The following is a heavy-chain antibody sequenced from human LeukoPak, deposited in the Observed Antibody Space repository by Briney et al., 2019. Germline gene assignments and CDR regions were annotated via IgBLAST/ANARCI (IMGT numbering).Heavy chain of an antibody. Sequence: PGRSLRLSCAASGFTFSSYGMHWVRQAPGKGLEWGAVISYDGSNKYYADSVKGRFTISRDNSKNTLYLQMNSLRAEDTAVYYCAKEPYSSGWYDYWGQGTLVTVSS. CDR3: AKEPYSSGWYDY. CDR2: ISYDGSNK. CDR1: GFTFSSYG. D-gene: IGHD6-19*01. V-gene: IGHV3-30*18. J-gene: IGHJ4*02.